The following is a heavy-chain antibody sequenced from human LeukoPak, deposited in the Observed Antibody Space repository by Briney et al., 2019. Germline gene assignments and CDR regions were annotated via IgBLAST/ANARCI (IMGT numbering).Heavy chain of an antibody. Sequence: GGSLRLSCAASEFTFRNYWMSWVRQAPGKGLEWVANIKEDGSQEYYVDSVKGRFTISRDNAKNSLYLQMNSLRAEDTAVYYCATSARMAVAHQTYYFYMDVWGKGTTVTVSS. J-gene: IGHJ6*03. CDR1: EFTFRNYW. CDR2: IKEDGSQE. D-gene: IGHD6-19*01. CDR3: ATSARMAVAHQTYYFYMDV. V-gene: IGHV3-7*01.